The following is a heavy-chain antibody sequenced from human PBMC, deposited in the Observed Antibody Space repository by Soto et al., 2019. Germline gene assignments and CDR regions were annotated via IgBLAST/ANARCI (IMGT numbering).Heavy chain of an antibody. Sequence: SVKVSCKASGFTFTSSAVQWVRQARGQRLEWIGWIVVGSGNTNYAQKFQERVTITRDMSTSTAYMELSSLRSEDTAVYYCAAGYYDSSGYYFEAFDIWGQGTMVTVSS. J-gene: IGHJ3*02. V-gene: IGHV1-58*01. CDR1: GFTFTSSA. CDR3: AAGYYDSSGYYFEAFDI. D-gene: IGHD3-22*01. CDR2: IVVGSGNT.